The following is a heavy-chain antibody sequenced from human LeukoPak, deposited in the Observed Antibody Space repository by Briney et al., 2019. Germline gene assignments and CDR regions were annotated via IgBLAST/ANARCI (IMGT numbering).Heavy chain of an antibody. CDR2: ISYDGSNK. J-gene: IGHJ4*02. CDR1: GFTFSSYA. Sequence: WGSLRLSCAASGFTFSSYAMHWVRQAPGKGLEWVAVISYDGSNKYYADSVKGRFTISRDNSKKTLHLQMNSLRAEDTAVYYCARDDRYCSGISCYPDYWGQGTLVTVSS. V-gene: IGHV3-30-3*01. D-gene: IGHD2-2*01. CDR3: ARDDRYCSGISCYPDY.